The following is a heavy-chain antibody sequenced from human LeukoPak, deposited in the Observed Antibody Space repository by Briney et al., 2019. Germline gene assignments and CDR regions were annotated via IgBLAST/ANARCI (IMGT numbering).Heavy chain of an antibody. CDR2: IYTSGST. D-gene: IGHD1-26*01. J-gene: IGHJ3*02. CDR3: ADLAGETEAFHI. Sequence: SETLSLTCTVSGGSISSYYWSWIRQPAGKGLEWIGRIYTSGSTNYNPSLKSRVTMSVDTSKNQFSLRLSSVNAADTAVYFCADLAGETEAFHIWGQGTLVTVSS. CDR1: GGSISSYY. V-gene: IGHV4-4*07.